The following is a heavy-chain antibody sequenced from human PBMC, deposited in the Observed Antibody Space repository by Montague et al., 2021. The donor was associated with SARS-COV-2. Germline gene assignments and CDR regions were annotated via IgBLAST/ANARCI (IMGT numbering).Heavy chain of an antibody. J-gene: IGHJ5*02. CDR3: ATDISPGPDTTAAHAS. CDR1: GFRFGCYG. D-gene: IGHD1-14*01. Sequence: SLSLSWSASGFRFGCYGMRWVRQTPGKGLEWVSDISQNSARKGYVDSVKGRFTIFRDNAKNSLYLQMDSLRPEDTALYYCATDISPGPDTTAAHASWGQGTPVTVSS. CDR2: ISQNSARK. V-gene: IGHV3-9*01.